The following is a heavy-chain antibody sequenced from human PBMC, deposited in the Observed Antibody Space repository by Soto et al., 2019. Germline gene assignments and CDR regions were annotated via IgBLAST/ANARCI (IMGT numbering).Heavy chain of an antibody. CDR1: GFIVSGNY. J-gene: IGHJ4*02. CDR2: IHSGGST. CDR3: ASMRGLTMAGPYFDY. Sequence: PGGSLRLSCAASGFIVSGNYMSWVRQAPGKGLEWVSLIHSGGSTDYADSVEGRFTISRDNSKNTLYLQMNSLRAEDTAVYYCASMRGLTMAGPYFDYWGQGTQVTVSS. D-gene: IGHD6-19*01. V-gene: IGHV3-66*01.